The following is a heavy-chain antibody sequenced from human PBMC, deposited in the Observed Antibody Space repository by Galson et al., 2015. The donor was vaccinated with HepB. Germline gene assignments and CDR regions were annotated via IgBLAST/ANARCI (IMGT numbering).Heavy chain of an antibody. CDR3: AREHSYYFDS. J-gene: IGHJ4*02. Sequence: SLRLSCAASGFTFSDYYMTWIRQAPGKGLEWVSYISSSGNIPYYADSVKGRFTISRDNAKNSLYLQMNSLRAEDTAVYYCAREHSYYFDSWDQGTLVTVSS. D-gene: IGHD1-26*01. CDR2: ISSSGNIP. V-gene: IGHV3-11*01. CDR1: GFTFSDYY.